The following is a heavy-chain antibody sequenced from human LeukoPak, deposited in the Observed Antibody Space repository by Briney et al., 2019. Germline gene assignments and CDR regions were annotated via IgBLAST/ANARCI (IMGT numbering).Heavy chain of an antibody. D-gene: IGHD3-16*01. CDR3: ARDGGTRLGFDP. J-gene: IGHJ5*02. V-gene: IGHV4-34*01. CDR1: SESSGGDD. Sequence: SSETLSLTCAMHSESSGGDDWTWIRQPPGKGLEWIGEVSPGGSTRYNPSLRSRVTISLDTSRSRFSLRLSSVTAADTGVYYCARDGGTRLGFDPWGQGTLVTVSS. CDR2: VSPGGST.